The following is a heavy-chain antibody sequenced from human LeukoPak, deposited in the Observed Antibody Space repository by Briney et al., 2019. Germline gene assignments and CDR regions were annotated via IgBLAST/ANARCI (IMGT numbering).Heavy chain of an antibody. CDR2: MHTSGST. CDR3: ARESQYSWNDFGWFDS. V-gene: IGHV4-4*07. J-gene: IGHJ5*01. CDR1: GGSISRYS. Sequence: SETLSLTCTVSGGSISRYSLSWIRQPAGKGLEWIGRMHTSGSTNYNPSLKSRVIMSVDTSKNQFSLKLSSVTAADTAVYYCARESQYSWNDFGWFDSWGQGTLVTVSS. D-gene: IGHD1-1*01.